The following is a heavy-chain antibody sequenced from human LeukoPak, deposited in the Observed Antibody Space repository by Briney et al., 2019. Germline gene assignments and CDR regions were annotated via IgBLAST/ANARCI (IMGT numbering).Heavy chain of an antibody. CDR2: IRYDGSNK. CDR1: GFIFNSYG. V-gene: IGHV3-30*02. J-gene: IGHJ3*02. D-gene: IGHD2-15*01. CDR3: AKANVKYCSGGSCFDAFDI. Sequence: PGGSLRLSCAASGFIFNSYGMHWVRQAPGKGLEWVAFIRYDGSNKYYADSVKGRFTITRDNSKNTLYLQMNSLRAEDTAVYYCAKANVKYCSGGSCFDAFDIWGQGTMVTASS.